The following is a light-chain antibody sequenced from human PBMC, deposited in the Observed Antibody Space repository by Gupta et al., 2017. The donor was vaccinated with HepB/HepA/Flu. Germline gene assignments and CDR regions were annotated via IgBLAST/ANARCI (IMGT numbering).Light chain of an antibody. CDR2: DAS. J-gene: IGKJ4*01. Sequence: ETVLTQSPATFPLSPGERATLSCGASQCVSRSYLAWYQQKPGLAPRLLIYDASSRATGIPDRFSGSGSGTDFTLTISRLEPEDFAVYYCQQYSNSPLTFGGGTKVEIK. V-gene: IGKV3D-20*01. CDR1: QCVSRSY. CDR3: QQYSNSPLT.